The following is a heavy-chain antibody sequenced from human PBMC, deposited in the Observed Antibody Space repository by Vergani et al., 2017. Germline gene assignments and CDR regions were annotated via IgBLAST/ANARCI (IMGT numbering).Heavy chain of an antibody. Sequence: QVQLQESGPGLVKPSQTLSLTCTVSGGSISSGDYYWSWSRQPPGKGLGWIGYIYYSGSPYYNPSLKSRVTISIVTSKNQSSLKLSSVTAADTAVDYCARGRGYSYVPLDYWGQGTLVTVSS. J-gene: IGHJ4*02. CDR3: ARGRGYSYVPLDY. V-gene: IGHV4-30-4*08. D-gene: IGHD5-18*01. CDR2: IYYSGSP. CDR1: GGSISSGDYY.